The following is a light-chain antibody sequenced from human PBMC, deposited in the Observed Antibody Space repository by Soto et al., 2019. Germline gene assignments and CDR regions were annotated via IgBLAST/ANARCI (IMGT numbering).Light chain of an antibody. CDR1: QDISKN. V-gene: IGKV1-33*01. CDR3: QQYDNLRPIT. J-gene: IGKJ5*01. CDR2: DAS. Sequence: IQMTQSPSSLSASVGDRVTITCQASQDISKNLNWYQQKLGKAPKLLIYDASSLQKGVPSRFIDSVSATHFTFTISSLQPEDIATYYCQQYDNLRPITFGQGTRLEIK.